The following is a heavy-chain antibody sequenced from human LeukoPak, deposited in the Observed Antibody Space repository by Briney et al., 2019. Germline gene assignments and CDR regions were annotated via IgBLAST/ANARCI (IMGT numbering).Heavy chain of an antibody. CDR2: ISSSGSTK. D-gene: IGHD5-18*01. CDR3: AKGGYSNGRYYYYYMDV. Sequence: QSGGSLRLSCAASGFTFSSYEMNWVRQAPGKGLEWVSYISSSGSTKYYADSVKGRFTISRDNAKNSLYLQMNSLRAEDTAVYYCAKGGYSNGRYYYYYMDVWGEGTTVTVSS. J-gene: IGHJ6*03. CDR1: GFTFSSYE. V-gene: IGHV3-48*03.